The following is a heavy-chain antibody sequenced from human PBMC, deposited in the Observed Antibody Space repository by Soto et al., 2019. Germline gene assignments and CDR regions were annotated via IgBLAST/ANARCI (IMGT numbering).Heavy chain of an antibody. CDR3: ARVPDY. J-gene: IGHJ4*02. CDR1: GFTFSSYG. V-gene: IGHV3-33*01. CDR2: IWYDGSNK. Sequence: GGSLRLSCAASGFTFSSYGMHWVRQAPGKGLEWVAVIWYDGSNKYYADSVKGRFTISVDRSKNQFSLKLSSVTAADTAVYYCARVPDYWGQGILVTVSS. D-gene: IGHD2-2*01.